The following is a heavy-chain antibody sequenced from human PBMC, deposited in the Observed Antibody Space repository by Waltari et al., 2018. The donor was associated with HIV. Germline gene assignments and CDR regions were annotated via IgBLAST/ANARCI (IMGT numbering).Heavy chain of an antibody. D-gene: IGHD3-22*01. Sequence: EVQLVESGGGLVQPGGSLRLSCAASGFTFTGCGMNWVRQAPGKGLEWVSFISSSSSTIYYADSVKGRFTISRDNAKNSLYLQMNSLRAEDTAVYYCARETYYYDSSGPYFDYWGQGTLVTVSS. V-gene: IGHV3-48*01. CDR2: ISSSSSTI. CDR3: ARETYYYDSSGPYFDY. CDR1: GFTFTGCG. J-gene: IGHJ4*02.